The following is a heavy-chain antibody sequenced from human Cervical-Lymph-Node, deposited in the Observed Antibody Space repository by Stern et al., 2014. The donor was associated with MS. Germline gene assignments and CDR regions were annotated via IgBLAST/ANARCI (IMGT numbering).Heavy chain of an antibody. Sequence: QVQLQQWGAGLLKPSETLSLTCAVYGGSFSGYYWSWIRQPPGKGLEWIGEINHRGSTNYNPSLKSRVTISVDTSKNQFSLKLSSVTAADTAVYYCARGQLRRGYYFDYWGQGTLVTVSS. CDR3: ARGQLRRGYYFDY. CDR1: GGSFSGYY. D-gene: IGHD5-18*01. V-gene: IGHV4-34*01. CDR2: INHRGST. J-gene: IGHJ4*02.